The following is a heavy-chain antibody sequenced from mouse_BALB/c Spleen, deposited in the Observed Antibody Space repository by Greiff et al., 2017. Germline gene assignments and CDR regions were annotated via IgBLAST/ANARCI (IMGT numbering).Heavy chain of an antibody. CDR1: GYTFSSYW. CDR3: ARWGYYGSLFAY. Sequence: QVQLQQSGAELMKPGASVKISCKATGYTFSSYWIEWVKQRPGHGLEWIGEILPGSGSTNYNEKFKGKATFTADTSSNTAYMQLSSLTSEDSAVYYCARWGYYGSLFAYWGQGTLVTVSA. D-gene: IGHD1-2*01. V-gene: IGHV1-9*01. J-gene: IGHJ3*01. CDR2: ILPGSGST.